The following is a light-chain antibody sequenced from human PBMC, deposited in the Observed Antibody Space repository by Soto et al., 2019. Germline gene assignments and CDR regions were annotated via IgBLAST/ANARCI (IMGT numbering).Light chain of an antibody. Sequence: QSVLTQPPSPSGTPGQRVTISCSGSSSNIGSNSVIWYQHLPGAAPKVLMYSNNQRPSGVPDRFSGSKSGTSASLAISGLQSEDEDDYFCAAWHDSLIGPVFGGGTKLTVL. V-gene: IGLV1-44*01. CDR2: SNN. CDR1: SSNIGSNS. J-gene: IGLJ3*02. CDR3: AAWHDSLIGPV.